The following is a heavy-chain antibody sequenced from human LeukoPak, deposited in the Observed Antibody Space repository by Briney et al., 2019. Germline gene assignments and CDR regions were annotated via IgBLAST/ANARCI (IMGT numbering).Heavy chain of an antibody. D-gene: IGHD1-14*01. V-gene: IGHV4-59*12. CDR3: ARETITYRSYNWFDP. J-gene: IGHJ5*02. CDR2: IYYSEST. Sequence: SETLSLTCTVSGGSISSYYWSWIRQPPGKGLEWIGYIYYSESTNYNPSLKSRVTISVDTSKNQFSLKLSSVTAADTAVYYCARETITYRSYNWFDPWGQGTLVTVSS. CDR1: GGSISSYY.